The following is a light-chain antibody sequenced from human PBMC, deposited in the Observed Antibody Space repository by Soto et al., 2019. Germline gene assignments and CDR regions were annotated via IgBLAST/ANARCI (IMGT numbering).Light chain of an antibody. CDR3: QQYNSYSLT. V-gene: IGKV1-5*03. J-gene: IGKJ4*01. Sequence: DIQMTQSPSTLSASIGDRVTITCRASQSIHNFLAWYQQKPGKAPKLLIYKASSLDAGVPSRFSGSGSGTEFTLTINSLQPDDFAIYHCQQYNSYSLTFGGGTKVEIK. CDR1: QSIHNF. CDR2: KAS.